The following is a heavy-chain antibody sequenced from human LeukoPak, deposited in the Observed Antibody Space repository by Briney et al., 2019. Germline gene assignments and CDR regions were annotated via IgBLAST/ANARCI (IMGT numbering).Heavy chain of an antibody. Sequence: ASVKVSCKVSGYTLTELSMHWVRQAPGKGLEWMGGFDPEDGETIYAQKFQDRVTMTEDTSTDTAYMELSSLRSEDTAVYYCAISGYSGYGVPNYYYYYGMDVWGKGTTVTVSS. J-gene: IGHJ6*04. CDR3: AISGYSGYGVPNYYYYYGMDV. CDR2: FDPEDGET. CDR1: GYTLTELS. D-gene: IGHD5-12*01. V-gene: IGHV1-24*01.